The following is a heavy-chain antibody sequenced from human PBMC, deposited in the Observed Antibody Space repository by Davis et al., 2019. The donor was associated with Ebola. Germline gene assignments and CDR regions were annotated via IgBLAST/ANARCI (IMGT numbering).Heavy chain of an antibody. J-gene: IGHJ4*02. D-gene: IGHD2-21*02. Sequence: PGGSLRLSCVASGLTFSNYSMNWVRQAPGKGLEWLSHIRGASDMIRYADSVNGRFTISRDNAKNSLYLEMNSLRDDDTAIYYCVSDRDWAFGNWGRGALVTVSS. V-gene: IGHV3-48*02. CDR1: GLTFSNYS. CDR2: IRGASDMI. CDR3: VSDRDWAFGN.